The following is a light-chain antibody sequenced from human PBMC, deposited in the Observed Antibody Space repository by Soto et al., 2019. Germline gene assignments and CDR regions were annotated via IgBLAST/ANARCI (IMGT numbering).Light chain of an antibody. V-gene: IGKV1-33*01. Sequence: DIQMTQSPSSLSASVGDRVTITCQASQDISNYLNWFQQTPGKAPKLLIYDASNLETGVPSRFSGSASGTEFTLTISSLQPDDFATYYCQQYDNYPLTFGGGTKVDIK. CDR1: QDISNY. J-gene: IGKJ4*01. CDR2: DAS. CDR3: QQYDNYPLT.